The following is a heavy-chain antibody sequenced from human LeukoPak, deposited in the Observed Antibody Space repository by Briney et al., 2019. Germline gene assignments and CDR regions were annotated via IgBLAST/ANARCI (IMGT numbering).Heavy chain of an antibody. CDR3: ARAGIWSGYYRFYYYMDV. V-gene: IGHV7-4-1*02. Sequence: ASVKVSCKASGYTFTSFAMNWVRQAPGQGLEWMGWINTNTGNPTYAQGFTGRFVFSLDTSVSTAYLQISSLKAEDTAVYYCARAGIWSGYYRFYYYMDVWGKGTTVTISS. CDR2: INTNTGNP. J-gene: IGHJ6*03. D-gene: IGHD3-3*01. CDR1: GYTFTSFA.